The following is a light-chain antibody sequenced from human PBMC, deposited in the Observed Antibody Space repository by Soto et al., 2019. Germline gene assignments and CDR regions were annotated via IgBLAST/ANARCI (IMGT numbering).Light chain of an antibody. CDR3: QQYGSSLPVV. Sequence: IVLTQSPGTLSLSPWERATLSCRASQSVSSSYLAWYQQKPRQAPRLLIYGASSRATGIPDRFSGSGSGTDFTLTISRLEPEDFAVYYCQQYGSSLPVVFGQGTRLEIK. J-gene: IGKJ5*01. V-gene: IGKV3-20*01. CDR1: QSVSSSY. CDR2: GAS.